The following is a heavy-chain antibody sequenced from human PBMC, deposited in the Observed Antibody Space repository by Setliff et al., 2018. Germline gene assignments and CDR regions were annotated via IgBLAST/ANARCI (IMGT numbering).Heavy chain of an antibody. CDR2: IYTSWST. D-gene: IGHD3-3*01. Sequence: KLRETLSLTCTVSDGSLSTYYWSWIRQPAGKELEWIGQIYTSWSTNYNPSLKSRVTISLDTSKNQFSLSLTSVTAEDTAVYYCARMSGFQYIDVWDKGTTVTVSS. CDR3: ARMSGFQYIDV. J-gene: IGHJ6*03. V-gene: IGHV4-4*07. CDR1: DGSLSTYY.